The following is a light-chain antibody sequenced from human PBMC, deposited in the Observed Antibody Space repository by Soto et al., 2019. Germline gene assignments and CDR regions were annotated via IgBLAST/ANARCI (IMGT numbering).Light chain of an antibody. CDR2: DVS. V-gene: IGLV2-11*01. CDR1: SSDVGGYNY. J-gene: IGLJ2*01. Sequence: QSALTQPRSVSGSPGQSVTISCTGTSSDVGGYNYVSWYQQHPGKAPKLMIYDVSERPSGGPDRFSGSQSGNTASLTVSGLQAEDEADYYCCSYAGSYTLVFGGGTKVTVL. CDR3: CSYAGSYTLV.